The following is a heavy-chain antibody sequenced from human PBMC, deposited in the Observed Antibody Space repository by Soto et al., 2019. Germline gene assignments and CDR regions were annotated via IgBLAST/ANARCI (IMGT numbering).Heavy chain of an antibody. Sequence: QVHLVQSGAEVKKPGASVNVSCQASGSITNHHMHWVRQAPGPGLEWMGIFNPIGHSTTYAQKFQGRVTITRDTSTSTVYMELSSLTSEDTGVHFCAKVTHRAPIAVAGPLGSWGQGTLVIVSS. CDR2: FNPIGHST. CDR1: GSITNHH. CDR3: AKVTHRAPIAVAGPLGS. D-gene: IGHD6-19*01. V-gene: IGHV1-46*01. J-gene: IGHJ4*02.